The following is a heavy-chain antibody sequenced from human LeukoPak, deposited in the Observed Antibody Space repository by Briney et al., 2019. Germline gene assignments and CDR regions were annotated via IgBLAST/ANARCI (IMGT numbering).Heavy chain of an antibody. V-gene: IGHV4-4*07. CDR1: GGSINNYY. CDR2: IYTRGST. J-gene: IGHJ3*02. CDR3: ARGRYCSADICSGGDAFDI. Sequence: PSETLSLTCTVSGGSINNYYWSWIRQPAGKGLEWIGRIYTRGSTNYNPSLKSRVTMSVDTSKNQFSLKLSFVTDADTAVYYCARGRYCSADICSGGDAFDIWGQGTMVSVSS. D-gene: IGHD2-15*01.